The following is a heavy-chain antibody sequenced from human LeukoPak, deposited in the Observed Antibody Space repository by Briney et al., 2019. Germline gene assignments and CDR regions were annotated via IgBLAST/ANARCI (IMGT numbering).Heavy chain of an antibody. CDR1: GFTFDDYA. CDR2: ISWNSGSI. J-gene: IGHJ4*02. CDR3: AKDIGRINYYDSRGHFDY. V-gene: IGHV3-9*01. Sequence: PGGSLRLSCAASGFTFDDYAMHWVRQAPGKVLEWVSGISWNSGSIGYADSVKGRFTISRDNAKNSLYLQMNSLRAEDTALYYCAKDIGRINYYDSRGHFDYWGQGTLVTVSS. D-gene: IGHD3-22*01.